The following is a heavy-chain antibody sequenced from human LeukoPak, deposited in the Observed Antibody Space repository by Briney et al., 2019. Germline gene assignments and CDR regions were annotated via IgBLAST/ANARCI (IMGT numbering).Heavy chain of an antibody. Sequence: SETLSLTCTASGGSISSSSYYWGWIRQPPGKGLEWIRSIYYSGSTYYNPSLKSRVTISVDTSKNQFSLKLSSVTAADTAVYYCAREKVVVTEAVWFDPWGQGTLVTVSS. D-gene: IGHD2-21*02. CDR3: AREKVVVTEAVWFDP. CDR1: GGSISSSSYY. J-gene: IGHJ5*02. CDR2: IYYSGST. V-gene: IGHV4-39*07.